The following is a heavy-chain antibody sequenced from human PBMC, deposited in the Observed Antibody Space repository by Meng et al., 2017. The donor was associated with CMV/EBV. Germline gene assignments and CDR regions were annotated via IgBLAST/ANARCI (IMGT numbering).Heavy chain of an antibody. D-gene: IGHD2-8*01. V-gene: IGHV3-48*03. CDR1: GFTFSSYE. CDR2: ISSSGSTI. J-gene: IGHJ4*02. CDR3: ARGNCTNGVCYQRGGNDY. Sequence: GESLKISCAASGFTFSSYEMNWVRQAPGKGLEWVSYISSSGSTIYYADSVKGRFTISRDNAKNSLYLQMNSLRAEDTAVYYCARGNCTNGVCYQRGGNDYWGQGTLVTVSS.